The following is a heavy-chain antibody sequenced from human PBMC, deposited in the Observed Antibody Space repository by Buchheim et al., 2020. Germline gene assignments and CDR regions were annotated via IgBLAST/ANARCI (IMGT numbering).Heavy chain of an antibody. V-gene: IGHV4-39*01. CDR3: ARQVPTTVTNFFGPGKD. CDR2: IYFSGTT. J-gene: IGHJ4*02. D-gene: IGHD4-17*01. Sequence: QLQLQESGPGLVKPSETLSLTCTVSGDSISSNSYYWGWIRQPPGKGLEWIGTIYFSGTTYYNPSLKSRVNISMDTSKNQFSLRLRSVTAADTAVYYCARQVPTTVTNFFGPGKDWGQGTL. CDR1: GDSISSNSYY.